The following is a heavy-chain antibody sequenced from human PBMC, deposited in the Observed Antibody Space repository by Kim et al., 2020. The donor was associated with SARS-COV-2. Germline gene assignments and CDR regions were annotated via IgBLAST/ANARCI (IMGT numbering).Heavy chain of an antibody. CDR3: ARPQWEQHYVFFDP. CDR1: GGSISSSNW. Sequence: SETLSLTCAVSGGSISSSNWWSWVRQPPGKGLAWIGEIYHSGSTNYNPSLKSRVTISVDKSKNQFSLKLSSVTAADTAVYYCARPQWEQHYVFFDPWGQGTLVTVSS. V-gene: IGHV4-4*02. CDR2: IYHSGST. D-gene: IGHD1-26*01. J-gene: IGHJ5*02.